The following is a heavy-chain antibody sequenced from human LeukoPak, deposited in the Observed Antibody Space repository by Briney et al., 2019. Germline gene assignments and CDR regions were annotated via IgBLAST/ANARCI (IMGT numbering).Heavy chain of an antibody. CDR1: GFTFVIHD. Sequence: PGGSLRLSCAASGFTFVIHDMSWVRQVAGKGLEWVSEISPDGSTTHYLDTVKGRFIISRDNSENTLYLQMNSLRAEDTAVYYCAGIHYWTKWGQGTLVTVSS. D-gene: IGHD2-8*01. V-gene: IGHV3-23*01. CDR2: ISPDGSTT. CDR3: AGIHYWTK. J-gene: IGHJ4*02.